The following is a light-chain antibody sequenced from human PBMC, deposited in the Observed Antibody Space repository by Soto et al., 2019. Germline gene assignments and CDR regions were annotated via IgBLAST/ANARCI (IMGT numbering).Light chain of an antibody. V-gene: IGKV3D-15*01. CDR1: QGVSSN. CDR3: QQYHVWPKWT. CDR2: GAS. J-gene: IGKJ1*01. Sequence: IVLTQSPGTLSLSPGERGALSCRASQGVSSNYVAWYQHKPGQAPRLLIHGASTRASGIPPKFSGSGSGTEFTLTISSLQSEDYAVYFCQQYHVWPKWTFGQGTKVDIK.